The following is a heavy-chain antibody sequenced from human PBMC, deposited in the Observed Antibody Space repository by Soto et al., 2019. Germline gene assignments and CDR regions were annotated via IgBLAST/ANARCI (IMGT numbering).Heavy chain of an antibody. D-gene: IGHD6-25*01. Sequence: GGSLRLSCRASGFVFRGYWMHWVRQAPGKGLEWVARITRDGSNAVYADSVKGRFTVSRDNARNTLNLQLNSLRVEDTAVYFCARDQTQQRLYFYGLDVWGRGTTVTVS. CDR3: ARDQTQQRLYFYGLDV. CDR1: GFVFRGYW. J-gene: IGHJ6*02. CDR2: ITRDGSNA. V-gene: IGHV3-74*01.